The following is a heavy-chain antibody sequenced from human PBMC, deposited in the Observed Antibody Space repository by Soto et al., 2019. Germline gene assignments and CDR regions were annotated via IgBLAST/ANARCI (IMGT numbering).Heavy chain of an antibody. CDR3: AREVGVPGAGGRNYYYYGMDV. CDR2: IWYDGDSK. D-gene: IGHD6-13*01. J-gene: IGHJ6*02. V-gene: IGHV3-33*01. Sequence: PGGSLRLSCVASGFTLRSYGMHWVRQAPGKGLEWVAIIWYDGDSKKHADSVKGRFTISRDYSKNTLNLQMNSLKVEDTAVYYCAREVGVPGAGGRNYYYYGMDVWGQGTTVTVSS. CDR1: GFTLRSYG.